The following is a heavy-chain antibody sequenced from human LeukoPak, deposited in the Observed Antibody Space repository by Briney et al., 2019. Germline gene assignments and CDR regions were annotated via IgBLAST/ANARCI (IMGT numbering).Heavy chain of an antibody. V-gene: IGHV4-59*08. CDR2: IYYSGST. CDR1: GGSISNDY. CDR3: ARQGNWGAGGYYFDY. Sequence: PSETLSLTCTVSGGSISNDYWSWIRQPPGKGLELIGYIYYSGSTDYNPSLQSRVTISADTSKNQFSLKLSSVTAADTAVYYCARQGNWGAGGYYFDYWGQGTLVTVSS. D-gene: IGHD7-27*01. J-gene: IGHJ4*02.